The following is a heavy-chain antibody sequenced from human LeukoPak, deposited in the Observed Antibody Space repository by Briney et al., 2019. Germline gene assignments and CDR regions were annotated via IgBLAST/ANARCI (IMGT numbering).Heavy chain of an antibody. CDR3: ATDSPETAAFDY. CDR1: GFSFSTYS. V-gene: IGHV3-48*04. D-gene: IGHD1-1*01. CDR2: TVGSSSTI. Sequence: QTGGSLRLSCAASGFSFSTYSMNWARQAPGKGLEWVSYTVGSSSTIYYADSVKGRFTISRDNAKNSLYLQMDSLRAEDTAVYYCATDSPETAAFDYWGQGTLVTVSS. J-gene: IGHJ4*02.